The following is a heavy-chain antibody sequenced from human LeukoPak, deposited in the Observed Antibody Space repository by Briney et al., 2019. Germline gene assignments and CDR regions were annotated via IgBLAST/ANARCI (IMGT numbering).Heavy chain of an antibody. V-gene: IGHV3-7*01. CDR1: RFTFSSYW. CDR2: IKQDGSEK. CDR3: ARVFPKGWLQFSDY. J-gene: IGHJ4*02. Sequence: LSGGSLRLSCAASRFTFSSYWMSWVRQAPGKGLEWVANIKQDGSEKHYVDSVEGRFTISRDNAKNSLYLQMNSLRAEDTAVYYCARVFPKGWLQFSDYWGQGTLVTVSS. D-gene: IGHD5-24*01.